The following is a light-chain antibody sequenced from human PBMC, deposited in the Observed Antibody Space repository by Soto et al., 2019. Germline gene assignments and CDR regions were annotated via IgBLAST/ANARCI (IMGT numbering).Light chain of an antibody. Sequence: QAVVTQPPSVSGAPGQRVTISCTGSSSNFGAGFDVHWYQQFPGTAPKLLIYGNSNRPSGVPDRFSGSKSGTSASLAVTGLQAEDEADYYCQSYDTSLSAWVFGGGTKVTVL. J-gene: IGLJ3*02. V-gene: IGLV1-40*01. CDR2: GNS. CDR3: QSYDTSLSAWV. CDR1: SSNFGAGFD.